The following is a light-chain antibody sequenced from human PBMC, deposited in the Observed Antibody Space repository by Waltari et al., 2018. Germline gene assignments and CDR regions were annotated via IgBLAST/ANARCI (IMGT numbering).Light chain of an antibody. J-gene: IGKJ2*03. CDR1: QSVRSN. CDR3: HQSDDWPPYS. Sequence: VMTQSPATLSVSPGERVTLSCRASQSVRSNLAWYQQKPGQGPRLLIYDGSTRATGIPARFSGSGSGTDFTLTISSLQSEDFAIYYCHQSDDWPPYSFGQGTKLEIK. V-gene: IGKV3-15*01. CDR2: DGS.